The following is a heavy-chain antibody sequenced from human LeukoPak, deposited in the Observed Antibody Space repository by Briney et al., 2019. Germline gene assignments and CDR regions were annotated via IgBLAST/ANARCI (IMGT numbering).Heavy chain of an antibody. CDR3: AKVFTGYSYGYSRTYYFDY. Sequence: GGSQRLSCAASGFTFSSYAMSWVRQAPGKGLEWVSAISGSGGSTYYADSVKGRFTISRDNSKNTLYLQMNSLRAEDTAVYYCAKVFTGYSYGYSRTYYFDYWGQGTLVTVSS. J-gene: IGHJ4*02. V-gene: IGHV3-23*01. D-gene: IGHD5-18*01. CDR2: ISGSGGST. CDR1: GFTFSSYA.